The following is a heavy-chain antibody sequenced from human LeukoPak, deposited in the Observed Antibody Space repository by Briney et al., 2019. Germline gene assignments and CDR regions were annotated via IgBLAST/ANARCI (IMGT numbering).Heavy chain of an antibody. V-gene: IGHV5-51*01. CDR1: GYXFTNYW. CDR3: ARAPTSPTFGSGSYLDY. J-gene: IGHJ4*01. D-gene: IGHD3-10*01. Sequence: GESLKISCNGSGYXFTNYWIAWVRQMPGKGLEWMGIIYPGDSDTRYSPSFQGQVTISADKSISTAYLQWSSLKASDTAIYYCARAPTSPTFGSGSYLDYFGHGTLVNVSS. CDR2: IYPGDSDT.